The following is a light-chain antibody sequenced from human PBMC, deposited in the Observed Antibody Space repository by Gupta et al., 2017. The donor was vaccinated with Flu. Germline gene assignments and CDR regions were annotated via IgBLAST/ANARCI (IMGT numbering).Light chain of an antibody. CDR3: GTWDNSRNIWV. V-gene: IGLV1-51*02. CDR2: ENN. J-gene: IGLJ3*02. Sequence: QSVLTQPPSVSAAPGQKVTISCSGSRSNIGNNYVSWYHQLPGTAPKLLIYENNKRPSGIPDRFSGSKSGASATLDTAGLQTGDEGDYYCGTWDNSRNIWVFGGGTKVTVL. CDR1: RSNIGNNY.